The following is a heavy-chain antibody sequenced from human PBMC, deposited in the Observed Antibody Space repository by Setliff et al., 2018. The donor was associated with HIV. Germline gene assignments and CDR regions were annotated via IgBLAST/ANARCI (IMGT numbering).Heavy chain of an antibody. CDR3: ARDGGDPRYSGTYNY. J-gene: IGHJ4*02. Sequence: SETLSLTCTVPGGSISSSRYYWGWIRQPPGMGLEWIGSIYYSGTTYYNPSLKSRVTISVDTSKNQFSLKLTSVTAADTAMYFCARDGGDPRYSGTYNYWGQGALVTVSS. V-gene: IGHV4-39*07. CDR2: IYYSGTT. CDR1: GGSISSSRYY. D-gene: IGHD1-26*01.